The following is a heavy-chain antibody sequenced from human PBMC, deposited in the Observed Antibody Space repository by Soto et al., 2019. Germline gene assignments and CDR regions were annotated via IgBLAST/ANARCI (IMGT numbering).Heavy chain of an antibody. V-gene: IGHV3-30-3*01. J-gene: IGHJ4*02. CDR3: ARDFEIFGGLDY. CDR1: GFTFSSYA. D-gene: IGHD3-3*01. CDR2: ISYDGSNK. Sequence: GGSLRLSCAASGFTFSSYAMHWVRQAPGKGLEWVAVISYDGSNKYYADSVKGRFTISRDNSKNTLYLQMNSLRAEDTAVYYCARDFEIFGGLDYWGQGTLVTVSS.